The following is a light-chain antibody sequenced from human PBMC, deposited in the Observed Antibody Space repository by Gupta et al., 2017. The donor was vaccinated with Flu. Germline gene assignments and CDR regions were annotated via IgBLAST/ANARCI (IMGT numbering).Light chain of an antibody. J-gene: IGKJ2*01. CDR3: MQVSHRPYT. CDR2: RIS. CDR1: QSLVYTDGKTY. V-gene: IGKV2-30*01. Sequence: EVVLTQSPLFLPATLGQPASISCRSSQSLVYTDGKTYLNWFHQRPGQSPRRLISRISDRDSGVPDRCSGSGSGTEDTRKISRVEAEDVGVYYCMQVSHRPYTFGQGTKLELK.